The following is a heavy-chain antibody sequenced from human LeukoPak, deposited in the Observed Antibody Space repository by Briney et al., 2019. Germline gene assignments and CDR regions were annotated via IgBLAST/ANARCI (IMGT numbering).Heavy chain of an antibody. Sequence: PGGSLRLSCTASGFTISTYYMTWVREAPGKGLEWVSVIHAGGTTNYTDSVKGRFTISRDNSKTTLYLQMNSLRAEDTAVYYCARVVYSGNYHVGESDYWGQGTLVTVSS. J-gene: IGHJ4*02. CDR2: IHAGGTT. D-gene: IGHD1-26*01. CDR3: ARVVYSGNYHVGESDY. V-gene: IGHV3-53*01. CDR1: GFTISTYY.